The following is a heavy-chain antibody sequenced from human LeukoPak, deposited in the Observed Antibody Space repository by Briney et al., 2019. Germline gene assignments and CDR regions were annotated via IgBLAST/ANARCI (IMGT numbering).Heavy chain of an antibody. V-gene: IGHV4-34*01. CDR3: ARGVVVVVAALGSFDY. Sequence: SETLSLTCVVSGGSFSGYLWSWIRQTPGKGLEWIGEINHSGSTNYNPSLKSRVTISVDTSKNQFSLKLSSVTAADTAVYYCARGVVVVVAALGSFDYWGQGTLVTVSS. CDR1: GGSFSGYL. CDR2: INHSGST. J-gene: IGHJ4*02. D-gene: IGHD2-15*01.